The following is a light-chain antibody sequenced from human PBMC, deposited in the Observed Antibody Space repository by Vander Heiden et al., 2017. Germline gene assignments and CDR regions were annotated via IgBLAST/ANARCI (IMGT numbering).Light chain of an antibody. CDR1: QSVSSNY. V-gene: IGKV3-20*01. Sequence: EIVLTQSPGTLSLSPGERATLSCRASQSVSSNYLAWYQQKPGQAPRLLMYGASSRATGIPDRFSGSGSGADFTLTISRLEPEDFAVYSCQQYGSSRRSFGQGTKMEIK. CDR2: GAS. CDR3: QQYGSSRRS. J-gene: IGKJ2*03.